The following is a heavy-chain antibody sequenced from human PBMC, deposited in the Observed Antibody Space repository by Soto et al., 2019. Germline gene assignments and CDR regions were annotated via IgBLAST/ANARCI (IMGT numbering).Heavy chain of an antibody. Sequence: SETLSLTCTVSGGSISSYYWSWIRQPPGKGLEWIGYIYYSGSTNYNPSLKSRVTISVDTSKNQFSLKLSSVTAADTAVYYCARVKVIATLHGMDVWGQGTTVTVSS. D-gene: IGHD2-21*01. CDR2: IYYSGST. CDR3: ARVKVIATLHGMDV. J-gene: IGHJ6*02. V-gene: IGHV4-59*01. CDR1: GGSISSYY.